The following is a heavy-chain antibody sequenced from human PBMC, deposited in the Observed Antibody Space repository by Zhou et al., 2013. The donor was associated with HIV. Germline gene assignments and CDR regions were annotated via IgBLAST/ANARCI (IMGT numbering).Heavy chain of an antibody. CDR2: IIPMIGST. Sequence: QAQLVQSGAEVRKPGSSVKVSCKASGVTFSNHAINWVRQAPGQGLEWLGRIIPMIGSTNYAQKFQGRVTIIADKSTNTVYMDLSGLRFEDTAIYYCAADSHESEGMGWMAPWGQGTLVTVSS. CDR3: AADSHESEGMGWMAP. V-gene: IGHV1-69*04. D-gene: IGHD3-22*01. J-gene: IGHJ5*02. CDR1: GVTFSNHA.